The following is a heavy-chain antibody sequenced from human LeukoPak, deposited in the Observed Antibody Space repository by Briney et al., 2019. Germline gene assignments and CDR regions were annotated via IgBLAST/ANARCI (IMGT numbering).Heavy chain of an antibody. CDR1: GGSISSYY. V-gene: IGHV4-59*08. CDR2: IYYGGST. J-gene: IGHJ4*02. Sequence: PSETLSLTCTGSGGSISSYYWSWIRQPPGKGLEWIGYIYYGGSTNYNPSLKSRVTISVDTSKNQFSLKLSSVTAADTAVYYCARQRPPTDYWGQGTLVTVSS. CDR3: ARQRPPTDY.